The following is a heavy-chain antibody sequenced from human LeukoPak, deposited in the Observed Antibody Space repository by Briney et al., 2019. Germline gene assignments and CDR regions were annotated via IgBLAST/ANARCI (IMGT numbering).Heavy chain of an antibody. CDR1: GCTFSSYA. Sequence: GGSLRLSCAASGCTFSSYAMSWVRQAPGKGLEWVPAISGSGGSTYYADSVKGRFTISRDNSKNTLYLQMNSLRAEDTAVYYCAKVSSDYYKAVDYWGQGTLVTVSS. J-gene: IGHJ4*02. CDR2: ISGSGGST. D-gene: IGHD4-17*01. CDR3: AKVSSDYYKAVDY. V-gene: IGHV3-23*01.